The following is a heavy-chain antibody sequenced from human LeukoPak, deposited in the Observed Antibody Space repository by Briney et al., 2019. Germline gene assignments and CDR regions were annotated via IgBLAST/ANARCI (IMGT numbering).Heavy chain of an antibody. CDR3: ARDRESITIFGVARDDAFDI. D-gene: IGHD3-3*01. CDR2: IIPIFGTA. CDR1: GGTFSSYA. V-gene: IGHV1-69*13. J-gene: IGHJ3*02. Sequence: ASVKVSCKASGGTFSSYAISWVRQAPGQGLEWMGRIIPIFGTANYAQKFQGRVTITADESTSTAYMELSSLRSEDTAVYYCARDRESITIFGVARDDAFDIWGQGTMVTVSS.